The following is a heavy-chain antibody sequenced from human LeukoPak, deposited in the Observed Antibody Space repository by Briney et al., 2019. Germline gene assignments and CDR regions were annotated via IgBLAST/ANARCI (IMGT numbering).Heavy chain of an antibody. CDR2: IYHSGST. CDR1: GGSISSSNW. CDR3: ASYGDYELAFDY. V-gene: IGHV4-4*02. J-gene: IGHJ4*02. D-gene: IGHD4-17*01. Sequence: SETLSLTCAVSGGSISSSNWWSWVRQPPGKGLEWIGEIYHSGSTNYNPSLKSRVTISVDTSKNQFSLKLSSVTAADTAVYYCASYGDYELAFDYWGQGTLVTVSS.